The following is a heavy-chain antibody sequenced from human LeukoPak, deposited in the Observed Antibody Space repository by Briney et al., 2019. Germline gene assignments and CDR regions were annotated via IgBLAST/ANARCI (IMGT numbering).Heavy chain of an antibody. CDR1: GFTFSSYG. Sequence: GGSLRLSCAASGFTFSSYGMHWVRQAPGKGLEWVSSISSSSSYIYYADSVKGRFTISRDNAKNSLYLQMNSLRAEDTAVYYCARDRQQLSGLYNWFDPWGQGTLVTVSS. D-gene: IGHD6-13*01. J-gene: IGHJ5*02. V-gene: IGHV3-21*01. CDR2: ISSSSSYI. CDR3: ARDRQQLSGLYNWFDP.